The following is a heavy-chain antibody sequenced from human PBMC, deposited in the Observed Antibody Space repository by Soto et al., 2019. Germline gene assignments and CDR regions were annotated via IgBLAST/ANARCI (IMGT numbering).Heavy chain of an antibody. CDR2: ISGSGGST. V-gene: IGHV3-23*01. CDR3: AKPDTTYSSSWYDGLVWYYYGMDV. CDR1: GFTFSSYA. Sequence: GGSLRLSCAASGFTFSSYAMSWVRQAPGKGLEWVSAISGSGGSTYYADSVKGRFTISRDNSKNTLYLQMNSLRAEDTAVYYCAKPDTTYSSSWYDGLVWYYYGMDVWGQGTTVTVSS. D-gene: IGHD6-13*01. J-gene: IGHJ6*02.